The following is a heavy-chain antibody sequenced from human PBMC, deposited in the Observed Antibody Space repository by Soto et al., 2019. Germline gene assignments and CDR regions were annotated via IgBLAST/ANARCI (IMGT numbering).Heavy chain of an antibody. J-gene: IGHJ4*02. CDR1: GFTFSSYA. Sequence: GGSLRLSCAASGFTFSSYAMSWVRQAPGKGLEWVSAISGSGGSTYYADSVKGRFTISRDNSKNTLYLQMNSLRAEDTAVYYCANGGDMQSREPYYDFWSGYPTNFDYWGQGTLVTVSS. CDR3: ANGGDMQSREPYYDFWSGYPTNFDY. V-gene: IGHV3-23*01. D-gene: IGHD3-3*01. CDR2: ISGSGGST.